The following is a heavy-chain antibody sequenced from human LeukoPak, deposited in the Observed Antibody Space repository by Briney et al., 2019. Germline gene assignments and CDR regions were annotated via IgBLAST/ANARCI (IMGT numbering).Heavy chain of an antibody. CDR3: ARHLWSSSWHDPIDY. Sequence: SETLSLTCTVSGGSISSSSYYWVWIRQPPGKGLEWIGSIYYSGSTYYNPSLKSRVTISVDTSKNQFSLKLSSVTAADTAVYYCARHLWSSSWHDPIDYWGQGTLVTVSS. CDR2: IYYSGST. D-gene: IGHD6-13*01. V-gene: IGHV4-39*01. J-gene: IGHJ4*02. CDR1: GGSISSSSYY.